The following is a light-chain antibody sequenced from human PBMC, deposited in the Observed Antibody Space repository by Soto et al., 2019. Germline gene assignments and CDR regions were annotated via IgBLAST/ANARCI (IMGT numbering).Light chain of an antibody. V-gene: IGLV2-8*01. J-gene: IGLJ1*01. CDR2: EVV. CDR1: RNDIGVYDF. Sequence: QSALTQPPSASGSPGQSVTISCTGTRNDIGVYDFVSWYQHHPGKAPRLLIYEVVQRPSGVPDRFSGSKSGTTASLTVSGLQAADEGDYFCKSYAGSNTYVFGSGTKLTVL. CDR3: KSYAGSNTYV.